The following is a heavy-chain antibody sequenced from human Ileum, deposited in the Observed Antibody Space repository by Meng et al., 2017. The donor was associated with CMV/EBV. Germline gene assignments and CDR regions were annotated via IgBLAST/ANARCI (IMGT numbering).Heavy chain of an antibody. Sequence: SGFIFRDHYRDWFRQAPGKGLEWVARIKNKRDSYITEYAASVRGRFTISRDDSKNSLYLEVNSLKTEDTAVYYCGRDSMKGGGFDCWGQGVLVTVSS. CDR1: GFIFRDHY. V-gene: IGHV3-72*01. D-gene: IGHD3-10*01. CDR2: IKNKRDSYIT. CDR3: GRDSMKGGGFDC. J-gene: IGHJ4*02.